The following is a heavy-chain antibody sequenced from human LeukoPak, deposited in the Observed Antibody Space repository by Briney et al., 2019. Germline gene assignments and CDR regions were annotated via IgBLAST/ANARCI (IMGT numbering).Heavy chain of an antibody. CDR1: GFSFSNCW. CDR2: INGDGSET. Sequence: GGSLRLSCAASGFSFSNCWMSWVRQAPGKGLEWVANINGDGSETYYMDSVRGRFAISRGNAKNSLYLQVNSLRAEDTAVYYCASYAATGTSGSDCWGQGTLVTVSS. CDR3: ASYAATGTSGSDC. D-gene: IGHD6-13*01. J-gene: IGHJ4*02. V-gene: IGHV3-7*01.